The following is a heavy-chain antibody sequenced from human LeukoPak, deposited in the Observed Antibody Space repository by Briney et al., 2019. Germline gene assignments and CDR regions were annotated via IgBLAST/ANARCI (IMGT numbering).Heavy chain of an antibody. V-gene: IGHV3-21*01. Sequence: PGGTLRLSCAASGFSFRSHGMNWVRQAPGKGLEWVSCISSSSSYIYYADSVKGRFTTSRDNAKNSLYLQMNSLRAEDTAVYYCARDLRSSGYYAFDYWGQGTLVTVSS. CDR2: ISSSSSYI. CDR3: ARDLRSSGYYAFDY. CDR1: GFSFRSHG. J-gene: IGHJ4*02. D-gene: IGHD3-22*01.